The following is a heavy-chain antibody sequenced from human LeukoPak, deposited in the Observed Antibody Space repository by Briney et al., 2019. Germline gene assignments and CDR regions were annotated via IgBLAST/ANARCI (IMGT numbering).Heavy chain of an antibody. D-gene: IGHD2-2*01. CDR3: ARVAGYCSSTSCYGGGWFDP. Sequence: KPSETLSLTCTVSGGSISSYYWSWIRQPPGKGLEWIGYIYYSGSTNYNPSLKSRVTISVDTSKNQFSLKLSSVTAADTAVYYCARVAGYCSSTSCYGGGWFDPWGQGTLVTVSS. CDR1: GGSISSYY. V-gene: IGHV4-59*08. J-gene: IGHJ5*02. CDR2: IYYSGST.